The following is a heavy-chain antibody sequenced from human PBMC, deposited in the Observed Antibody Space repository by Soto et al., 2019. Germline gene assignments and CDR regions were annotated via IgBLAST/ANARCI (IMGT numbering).Heavy chain of an antibody. CDR3: ARDSNTAMVSYDY. V-gene: IGHV1-2*04. J-gene: IGHJ4*02. CDR2: INPNSGGT. D-gene: IGHD5-18*01. Sequence: ASVKVSCKASGYTFTGYYMDWVRQAPGQGLEWMGWINPNSGGTNYAQKFQGWVTMTRDTSISTAYMELSRLRSDDTAVYYCARDSNTAMVSYDYWGQGTLVTVSS. CDR1: GYTFTGYY.